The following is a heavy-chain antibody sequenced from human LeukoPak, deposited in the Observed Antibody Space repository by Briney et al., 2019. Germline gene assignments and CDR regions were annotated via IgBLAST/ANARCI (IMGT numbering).Heavy chain of an antibody. CDR1: GFTFSSYA. V-gene: IGHV3-23*01. CDR2: ISGSGDNT. J-gene: IGHJ4*02. CDR3: AKGSYYDSSGSFYFDY. D-gene: IGHD3-22*01. Sequence: GRSLRLSCAASGFTFSSYAMSWVRQAPGRGLEWVSGISGSGDNTYYADSVKGRFTISRDNSKNTLYVQVNSLGTEDTAAYYCAKGSYYDSSGSFYFDYWGQGTLVTVSS.